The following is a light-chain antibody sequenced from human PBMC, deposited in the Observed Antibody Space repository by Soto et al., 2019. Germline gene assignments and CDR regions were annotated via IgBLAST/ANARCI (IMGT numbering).Light chain of an antibody. Sequence: DIPGTQSPPPLSASVGDRVTITCRASQTITTWMAWYQQKPGKAPKLLVYDASTLQSGVATRFSGSGSGTEFTLIISGLQPEDSATYYCQQYTNTNNPWMFGQGTKVDIK. V-gene: IGKV1-5*01. CDR1: QTITTW. CDR3: QQYTNTNNPWM. J-gene: IGKJ1*01. CDR2: DAS.